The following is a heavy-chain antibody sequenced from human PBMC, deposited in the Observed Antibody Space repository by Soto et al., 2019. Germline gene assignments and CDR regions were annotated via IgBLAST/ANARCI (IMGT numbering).Heavy chain of an antibody. D-gene: IGHD2-2*01. J-gene: IGHJ4*02. V-gene: IGHV1-46*03. CDR3: ARPYCNSTACFDLYLDY. CDR1: GYPITGHY. Sequence: QVQLVQSGAEVKKPGASVKVSCKASGYPITGHYMHWVRQARGRGPEWMGIINPSTGSTTYAQSFQGRVSMTMDTSASTVYLELSSLTSQDTAIYYCARPYCNSTACFDLYLDYWGQGTLVTVSS. CDR2: INPSTGST.